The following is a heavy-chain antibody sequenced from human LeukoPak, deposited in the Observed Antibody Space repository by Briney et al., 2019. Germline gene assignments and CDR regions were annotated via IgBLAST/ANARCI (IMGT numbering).Heavy chain of an antibody. CDR1: GGSISSYY. J-gene: IGHJ4*02. D-gene: IGHD3-9*01. Sequence: SETLSLTCTVSGGSISSYYWSWIRQPPGKGLEWIGYIYYSGSTNYNPSLKSRVTISVDTSKNQFSLKLSSVTAADTAVYYCARGDILTGDGLWGQGTLVTVSS. CDR2: IYYSGST. CDR3: ARGDILTGDGL. V-gene: IGHV4-59*01.